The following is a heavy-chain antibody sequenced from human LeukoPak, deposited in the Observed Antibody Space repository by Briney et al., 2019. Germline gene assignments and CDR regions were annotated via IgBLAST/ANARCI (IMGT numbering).Heavy chain of an antibody. CDR2: ITTATSSYI. V-gene: IGHV3-21*04. J-gene: IGHJ4*02. CDR3: AKDRPNYYGSNGHYYKLNGDC. D-gene: IGHD3-22*01. CDR1: GFTFSSHD. Sequence: GGSLRLSCVASGFTFSSHDMNWVRQAPGKGLEWVSSITTATSSYIYYADSVKGRFTISRDNSDNTLYLQMNSLRAEDTAVYYCAKDRPNYYGSNGHYYKLNGDCWGQGTLVTVSS.